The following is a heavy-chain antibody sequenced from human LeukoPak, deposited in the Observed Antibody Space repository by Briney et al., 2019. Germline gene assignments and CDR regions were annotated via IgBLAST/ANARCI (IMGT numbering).Heavy chain of an antibody. Sequence: SETLSLTCTVSGGSISSSSYYWGWIRQPPGKGLEWIGSIYYSGSTYYNPSLKSRVTISVDMSKNQFSLKLSSVTAADTAVYYCARQIRYTYDPNWFHPWGQGTLVTVSS. CDR2: IYYSGST. J-gene: IGHJ5*02. V-gene: IGHV4-39*01. CDR1: GGSISSSSYY. CDR3: ARQIRYTYDPNWFHP. D-gene: IGHD5-12*01.